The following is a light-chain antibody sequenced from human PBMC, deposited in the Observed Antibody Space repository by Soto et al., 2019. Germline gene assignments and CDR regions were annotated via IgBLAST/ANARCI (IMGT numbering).Light chain of an antibody. Sequence: QSALTQPASVSGSPGQSITISCTGTSSDIGGYNYVSWFQQHPGKAPKLIIYEVTNRPPGVSTHFSGSKSGNTASLTISGLQAEDEADYYCSSYTSGSTLDVFGTGTKVTVL. CDR1: SSDIGGYNY. CDR3: SSYTSGSTLDV. J-gene: IGLJ1*01. CDR2: EVT. V-gene: IGLV2-14*01.